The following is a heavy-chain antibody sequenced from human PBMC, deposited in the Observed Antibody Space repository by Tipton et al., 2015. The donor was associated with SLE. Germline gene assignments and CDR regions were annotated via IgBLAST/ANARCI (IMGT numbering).Heavy chain of an antibody. CDR1: GFTFSSYA. J-gene: IGHJ4*02. D-gene: IGHD2-2*01. Sequence: RSLRLSCAAPGFTFSSYAMHWVRQAPGKGLEWVAVISYDGSNKYYADSVKGRFTISRDNAKNSLYLQMNSLRAEDTAVYYCARDPVVPAATFDYWGQGTLVTVSS. V-gene: IGHV3-30-3*01. CDR3: ARDPVVPAATFDY. CDR2: ISYDGSNK.